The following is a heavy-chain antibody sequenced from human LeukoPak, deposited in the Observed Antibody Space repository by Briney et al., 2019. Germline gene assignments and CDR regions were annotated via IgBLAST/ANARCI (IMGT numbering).Heavy chain of an antibody. J-gene: IGHJ3*01. D-gene: IGHD4-17*01. CDR3: ATDRALPYGDRRRDAFDV. Sequence: ASVKVSCKASGYSFTTYGITWVRQAPGQGLEWMGWINIYNGNTNYAQKVQDRATMTTDTSTTTAYMELRSLRSDDTAVYYCATDRALPYGDRRRDAFDVWGQGTMVTVSS. CDR1: GYSFTTYG. V-gene: IGHV1-18*01. CDR2: INIYNGNT.